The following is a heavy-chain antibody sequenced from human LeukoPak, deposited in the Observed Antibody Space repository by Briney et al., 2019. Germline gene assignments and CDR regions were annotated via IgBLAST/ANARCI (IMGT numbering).Heavy chain of an antibody. J-gene: IGHJ4*02. CDR1: GGSISSGGYY. CDR2: IYYSGST. CDR3: ARARAEGSWYDFHLYRGTGFYFDY. V-gene: IGHV4-31*03. Sequence: SQTLSLTCTVSGGSISSGGYYWSWIRQHPGKGLEWIGYIYYSGSTYYNPSLKSRVTISVDTSKNQFSLKLSSVTAADTAVYYCARARAEGSWYDFHLYRGTGFYFDYWGQGTLVTVSS. D-gene: IGHD6-13*01.